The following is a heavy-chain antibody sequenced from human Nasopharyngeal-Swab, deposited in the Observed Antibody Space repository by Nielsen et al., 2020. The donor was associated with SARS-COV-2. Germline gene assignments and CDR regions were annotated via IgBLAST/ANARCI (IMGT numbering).Heavy chain of an antibody. CDR1: RFTFSSYA. V-gene: IGHV3-23*01. CDR3: AKDPSTLGIFYYFYMDV. D-gene: IGHD3-16*01. J-gene: IGHJ6*03. Sequence: GESLKTSCAASRFTFSSYAMSWVRQAPGKGLEWVSAISGSGGSTYYADSVKGRFTISRDNSKNTLYLQMNSLRAEDTAVYYCAKDPSTLGIFYYFYMDVWGKGTTVTVSS. CDR2: ISGSGGST.